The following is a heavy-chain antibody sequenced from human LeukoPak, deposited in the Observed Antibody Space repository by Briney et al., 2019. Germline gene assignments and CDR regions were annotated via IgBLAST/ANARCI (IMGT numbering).Heavy chain of an antibody. V-gene: IGHV3-48*02. Sequence: GGSLRLSCRDSFEWMSWVRQAPGKGLEWVSYISSGSSTIYYADSVKGRFTISRDNAKISLYLQMNSLRDEDTAVYYCARTAVAGSLDYWGQGTLVTVSS. CDR2: ISSGSSTI. J-gene: IGHJ4*02. CDR1: FEW. D-gene: IGHD6-19*01. CDR3: ARTAVAGSLDY.